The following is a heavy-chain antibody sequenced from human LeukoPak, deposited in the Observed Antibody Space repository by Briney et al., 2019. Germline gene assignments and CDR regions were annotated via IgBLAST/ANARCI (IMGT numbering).Heavy chain of an antibody. D-gene: IGHD1/OR15-1a*01. CDR1: GGSFSDYY. CDR2: ISHSGST. J-gene: IGHJ4*02. V-gene: IGHV4-34*01. CDR3: ARVSGLNNFDY. Sequence: SETLSLTCAVYGGSFSDYYWSWIRQPPGKGLEWIGEISHSGSTNYSPSLKSRLTISVDTSKNQFSLQLSSVTAADTAMYYCARVSGLNNFDYWGQGTLVTVSS.